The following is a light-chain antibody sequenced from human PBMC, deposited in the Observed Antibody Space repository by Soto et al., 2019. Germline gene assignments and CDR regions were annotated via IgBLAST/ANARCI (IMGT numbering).Light chain of an antibody. CDR2: EVS. CDR3: YSFTNNTLRWV. Sequence: QSALTQPASVSGSPGQSITISCTGTNSNIGDYNYVSWYQQHPDKAPKLVIFEVSNWPSGISGRFSGSKSGNTASLTISGLQAEDEADYYCYSFTNNTLRWVFGGGTKLTVL. V-gene: IGLV2-14*01. CDR1: NSNIGDYNY. J-gene: IGLJ3*02.